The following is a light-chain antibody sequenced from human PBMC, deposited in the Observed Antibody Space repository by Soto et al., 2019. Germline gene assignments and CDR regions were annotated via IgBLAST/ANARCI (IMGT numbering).Light chain of an antibody. Sequence: IVLTQSPATLSLSPGERATLSYRASQSVSSYLAWYQQKGGQAPRLLIYDASSRAPGIPARFSGSGSGTDFTLTISSLEPEDFAVYYCQQRSVWPTFGGGTKVEIK. CDR1: QSVSSY. CDR3: QQRSVWPT. CDR2: DAS. J-gene: IGKJ4*01. V-gene: IGKV3-11*01.